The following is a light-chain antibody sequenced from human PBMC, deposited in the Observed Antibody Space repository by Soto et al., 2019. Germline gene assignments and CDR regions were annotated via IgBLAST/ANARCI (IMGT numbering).Light chain of an antibody. J-gene: IGKJ2*01. CDR2: WAS. CDR3: LQFYSQPYT. V-gene: IGKV4-1*01. CDR1: QTILYTSNNKNY. Sequence: DIVMTQSPDSLAVSLGERATINCKSSQTILYTSNNKNYLVWYQQKPGQPPKLLIYWASTRESGVPDRFSGSGCGTDFTLTISSLQAEDVAVYYCLQFYSQPYTFGQGTKLEI.